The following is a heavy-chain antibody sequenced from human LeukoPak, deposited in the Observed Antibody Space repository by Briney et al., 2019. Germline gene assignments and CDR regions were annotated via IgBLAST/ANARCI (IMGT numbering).Heavy chain of an antibody. J-gene: IGHJ3*02. V-gene: IGHV3-74*01. CDR3: ARRSAAKDAFDI. CDR2: INSDGSST. CDR1: GFTFSSYW. D-gene: IGHD6-25*01. Sequence: GGSLRLSCAASGFTFSSYWMHWVRQAPGKGLVWVSRINSDGSSTSYADSVKGRFTISRDNAKDTLYLQMNSLRAEDTAVYYCARRSAAKDAFDIWGQGTMVTVSS.